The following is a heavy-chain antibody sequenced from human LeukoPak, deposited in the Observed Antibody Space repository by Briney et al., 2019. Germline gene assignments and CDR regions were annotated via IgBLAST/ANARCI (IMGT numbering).Heavy chain of an antibody. CDR1: GFTFSSYA. CDR2: ISYDGSNK. Sequence: GGSLRPSCAASGFTFSSYAMHWVRQAPGMGLEWVAVISYDGSNKYYADSVKGRFTISRDNSKNTLYLQMNSLRAEDTAVYYCARATNYWHTLIEFWGQGTLVTVSS. D-gene: IGHD5-24*01. V-gene: IGHV3-30*04. CDR3: ARATNYWHTLIEF. J-gene: IGHJ4*02.